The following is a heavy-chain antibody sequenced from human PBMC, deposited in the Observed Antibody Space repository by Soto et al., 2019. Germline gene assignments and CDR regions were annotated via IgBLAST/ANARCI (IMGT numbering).Heavy chain of an antibody. J-gene: IGHJ4*02. V-gene: IGHV1-24*01. D-gene: IGHD1-26*01. CDR1: GYSLTELS. Sequence: GXSVKVSFTVSGYSLTELSMRWGRRAPGKGLEWMGGFDPEDGETIYAQKFQGRVTMTEDTSTDTAYMELSSLRSEDTAVYYCATESEVGAPYYFDYWGQGTLVTVSS. CDR2: FDPEDGET. CDR3: ATESEVGAPYYFDY.